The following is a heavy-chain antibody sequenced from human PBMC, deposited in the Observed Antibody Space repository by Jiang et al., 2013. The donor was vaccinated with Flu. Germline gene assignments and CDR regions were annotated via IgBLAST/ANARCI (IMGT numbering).Heavy chain of an antibody. CDR1: GYTFTNYP. D-gene: IGHD3-10*01. CDR3: ARKDYYHSGSYSNFED. J-gene: IGHJ4*02. Sequence: GAEVKKPGASVKISCKASGYTFTNYPMHWVRLAPGQRLEWMGWINAANGDTGYSQNFQGRVTFTRDTSATTAYMELSSLRSEDTAVYYCARKDYYHSGSYSNFEDWGQGTLVTVSS. V-gene: IGHV1-3*01. CDR2: INAANGDT.